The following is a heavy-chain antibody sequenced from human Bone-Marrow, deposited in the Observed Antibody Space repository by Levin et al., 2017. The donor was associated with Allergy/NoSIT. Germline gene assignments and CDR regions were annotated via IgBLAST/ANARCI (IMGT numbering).Heavy chain of an antibody. CDR1: GYSFANYW. CDR3: ARGSRRLKPSGAFDL. Sequence: PGGSLRLSCQGSGYSFANYWIGWVRQMSGKGLEWMGIIYPGDSDTRYSPSFSGQVTMSVDKSIRTAYLHWDSLKASDAAIYFCARGSRRLKPSGAFDLWGQGTIVAVSS. V-gene: IGHV5-51*01. J-gene: IGHJ3*01. D-gene: IGHD6-6*01. CDR2: IYPGDSDT.